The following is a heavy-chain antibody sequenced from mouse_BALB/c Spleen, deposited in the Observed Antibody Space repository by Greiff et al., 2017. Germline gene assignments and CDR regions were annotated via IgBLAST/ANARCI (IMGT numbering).Heavy chain of an antibody. CDR3: ARQGDVYFDY. CDR2: ISSGGGST. CDR1: GFAFSSYD. Sequence: EVMLVESGGGLVKPGGSLKLSCAASGFAFSSYDMSWVRQTPEKRLEWVAYISSGGGSTYYPDTVKGRFTISRDNAKNTLYLQMSSLKSEDTAMYYCARQGDVYFDYWGQGTTLTVSS. V-gene: IGHV5-12-1*01. J-gene: IGHJ2*01.